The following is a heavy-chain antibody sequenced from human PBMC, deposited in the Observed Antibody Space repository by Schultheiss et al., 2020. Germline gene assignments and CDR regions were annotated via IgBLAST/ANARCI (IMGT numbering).Heavy chain of an antibody. J-gene: IGHJ3*02. CDR1: GYTFTSYA. CDR2: ISAYNGNT. V-gene: IGHV1-18*01. CDR3: ARSQHLGYCSSTSSCAFDI. Sequence: ASVKVSCKASGYTFTSYAMHWVRQAPGQGLEWMGWISAYNGNTNYAQKLQGRVTMTTDTSTSTAYMELRSLRSDDTAVYYCARSQHLGYCSSTSSCAFDIWGQGTMVTVSS. D-gene: IGHD2-2*01.